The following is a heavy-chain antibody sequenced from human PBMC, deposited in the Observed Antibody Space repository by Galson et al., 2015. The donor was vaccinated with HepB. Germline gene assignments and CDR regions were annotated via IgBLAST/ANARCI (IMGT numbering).Heavy chain of an antibody. CDR3: ARVTVTSYYYYYYMDV. CDR1: GYTFTSYY. Sequence: SVKVSCKASGYTFTSYYIHWVRQAPGQGLEWMGRSNPESGGTNYAQNFQGRVTMTREKSISTAYMELSRLRSDDTAVYYCARVTVTSYYYYYYMDVWAKGPRSPSP. CDR2: SNPESGGT. J-gene: IGHJ6*03. V-gene: IGHV1-2*06. D-gene: IGHD4-17*01.